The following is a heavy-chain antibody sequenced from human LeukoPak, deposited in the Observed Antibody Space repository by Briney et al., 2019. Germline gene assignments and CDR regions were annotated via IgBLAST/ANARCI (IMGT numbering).Heavy chain of an antibody. D-gene: IGHD2/OR15-2a*01. CDR3: ARDDHPNMIWAAFDI. CDR1: GYTFTSYY. CDR2: INPSGGST. V-gene: IGHV1-46*01. Sequence: ASLKVSSKASGYTFTSYYMHCVRQSPGQGLEWMGIINPSGGSTSYAPTLHARVTMPWDTSTSTVYMELSSLRSEDTAVYYCARDDHPNMIWAAFDIWGQGTMVTVSS. J-gene: IGHJ3*02.